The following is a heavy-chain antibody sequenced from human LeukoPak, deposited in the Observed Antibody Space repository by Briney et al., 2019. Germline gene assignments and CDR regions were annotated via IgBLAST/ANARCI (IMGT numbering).Heavy chain of an antibody. CDR1: GYTFTSYY. Sequence: ASVKVSCKASGYTFTSYYMHWVRQAPGQGLEWMGVINPSGGSTSYAQKFQGRVTMTRDTSTSTVYMELSSLRSEDTTVYYCAISSGRAYDYWGQGTLVTVSS. V-gene: IGHV1-46*01. CDR3: AISSGRAYDY. D-gene: IGHD3-22*01. J-gene: IGHJ4*02. CDR2: INPSGGST.